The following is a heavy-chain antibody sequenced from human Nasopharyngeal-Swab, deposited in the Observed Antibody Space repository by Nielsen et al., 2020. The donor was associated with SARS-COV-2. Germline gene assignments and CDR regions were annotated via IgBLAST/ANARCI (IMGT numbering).Heavy chain of an antibody. CDR1: GFTFSSYA. CDR3: AKVLGPTFGGVIVWPYYFDY. V-gene: IGHV3-23*01. J-gene: IGHJ4*02. CDR2: ISGSGGST. Sequence: GESLKISCAASGFTFSSYAMSWVRQAPGKGLEWVSAISGSGGSTYYADSVKGRFTISRDNSKNTLYLQMNSLRAEDTAVYYCAKVLGPTFGGVIVWPYYFDYWGQGTLVTVSS. D-gene: IGHD3-16*02.